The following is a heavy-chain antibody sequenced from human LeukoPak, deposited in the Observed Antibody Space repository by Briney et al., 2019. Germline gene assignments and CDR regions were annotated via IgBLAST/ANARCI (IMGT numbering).Heavy chain of an antibody. CDR1: GGSISSYY. Sequence: PSETLSLTCTVSGGSISSYYWSWIRQPPGKGLEWIGYIYYSGSTNYNPSLKSRVTISVDTSKNQFSLKLSSVTAADTAVYYCARGGDGYNLGDFDYWGQGTLVTVSS. V-gene: IGHV4-59*01. CDR2: IYYSGST. D-gene: IGHD5-24*01. J-gene: IGHJ4*02. CDR3: ARGGDGYNLGDFDY.